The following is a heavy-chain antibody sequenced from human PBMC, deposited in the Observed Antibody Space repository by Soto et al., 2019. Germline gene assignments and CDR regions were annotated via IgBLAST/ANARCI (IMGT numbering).Heavy chain of an antibody. CDR1: GGSFSGYY. Sequence: SETLSLTCAVYGGSFSGYYWSWIRQPPGKGLEWIGEINHSGSTNYNPSLKSRVTISVDTSKNQFSLKLSSVTAAGTAVYYCARGGGRRYCSSTSCYSRQYYYYGMDVWGQGTTVTVSS. CDR3: ARGGGRRYCSSTSCYSRQYYYYGMDV. J-gene: IGHJ6*02. D-gene: IGHD2-2*01. V-gene: IGHV4-34*01. CDR2: INHSGST.